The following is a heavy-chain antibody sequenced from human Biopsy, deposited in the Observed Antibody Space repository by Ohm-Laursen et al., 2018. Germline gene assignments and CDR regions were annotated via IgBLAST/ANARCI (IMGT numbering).Heavy chain of an antibody. V-gene: IGHV4-59*02. CDR2: IYYSVMT. Sequence: TLSLTCVVSGDSVTKYYWSWIRQPPGKGLEWIGHIYYSVMTNYNPSLQSRVSISVDTSRNQVSLTLSSVTAADTAVYYCARDSGILNYGNFKYYHYYGMDVWGQGTKVTDSS. CDR1: GDSVTKYY. CDR3: ARDSGILNYGNFKYYHYYGMDV. J-gene: IGHJ6*02. D-gene: IGHD4-11*01.